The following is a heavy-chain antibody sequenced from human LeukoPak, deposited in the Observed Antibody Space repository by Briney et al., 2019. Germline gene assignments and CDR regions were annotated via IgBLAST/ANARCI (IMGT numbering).Heavy chain of an antibody. V-gene: IGHV4-59*12. CDR3: ARLLKYYYDSSGYYNT. D-gene: IGHD3-22*01. CDR1: GGSISSYY. CDR2: IYYSGST. J-gene: IGHJ5*02. Sequence: SETLSLTCTVSGGSISSYYWSWIRQPPGKGLEWIGYIYYSGSTNYNPSLKSRVTISVDTSKNQFSLKLSSVTAADTAVYYCARLLKYYYDSSGYYNTWGQGTLVTVSS.